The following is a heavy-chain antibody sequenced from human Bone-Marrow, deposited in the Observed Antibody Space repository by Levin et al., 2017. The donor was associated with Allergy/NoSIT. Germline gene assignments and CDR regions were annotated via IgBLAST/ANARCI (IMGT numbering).Heavy chain of an antibody. Sequence: KISCKASGGTFSSYAISWVRQAPGQGLEWMGGIIPIFGTANYAQKFQGRVTITADESTSTAYMELSSLRSEDTAVYYCARASYVLTYYYYYMDVWGKGTTVTVSS. D-gene: IGHD3-16*01. J-gene: IGHJ6*03. CDR3: ARASYVLTYYYYYMDV. CDR2: IIPIFGTA. CDR1: GGTFSSYA. V-gene: IGHV1-69*01.